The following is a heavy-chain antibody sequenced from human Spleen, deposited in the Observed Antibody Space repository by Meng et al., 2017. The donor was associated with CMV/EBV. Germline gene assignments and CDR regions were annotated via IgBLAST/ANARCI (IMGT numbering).Heavy chain of an antibody. CDR1: GSTFNGYY. J-gene: IGHJ3*02. Sequence: SGSTFNGYYMRCVRQAPEQGLEWMGWINPNGGGTNYAQKFQGRVTMTTCTSISTAYMELSRLRSDDTAVYYCARESIAAAGTRAFDIWGQGTMVTVSS. D-gene: IGHD6-13*01. CDR2: INPNGGGT. V-gene: IGHV1-2*02. CDR3: ARESIAAAGTRAFDI.